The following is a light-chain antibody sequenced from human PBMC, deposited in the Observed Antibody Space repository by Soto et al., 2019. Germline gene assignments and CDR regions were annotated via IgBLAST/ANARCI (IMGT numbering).Light chain of an antibody. CDR3: LQYYSTPFT. CDR1: QNVLYSSNNKNY. CDR2: WAS. Sequence: DIVMTQSPDSLAVSLGETATINCKSSQNVLYSSNNKNYLTWYQQKTGQPPKLLIYWASTREDGVPARFSGSGSGTDFTLTISSLQAEDVAVYFCLQYYSTPFTFGPGTKVEIK. J-gene: IGKJ3*01. V-gene: IGKV4-1*01.